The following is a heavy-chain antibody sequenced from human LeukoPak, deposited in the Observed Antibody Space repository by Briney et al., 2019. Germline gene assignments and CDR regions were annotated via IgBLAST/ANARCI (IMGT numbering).Heavy chain of an antibody. Sequence: KSSETLSLTCTVSGGSITTYYWNWIRQPPGKGLEWIAFVYYGGGANYNPSLKSRVTISLDTSKNQFSLKLNSVTAADTAVYYCASLPGHVYGLTAFDVWGQGTLVTVSS. J-gene: IGHJ3*01. V-gene: IGHV4-59*08. CDR2: VYYGGGA. D-gene: IGHD3-10*01. CDR1: GGSITTYY. CDR3: ASLPGHVYGLTAFDV.